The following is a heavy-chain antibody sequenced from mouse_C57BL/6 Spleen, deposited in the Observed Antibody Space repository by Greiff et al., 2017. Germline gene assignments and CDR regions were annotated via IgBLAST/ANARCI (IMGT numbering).Heavy chain of an antibody. CDR2: IYPGDGDT. J-gene: IGHJ4*01. CDR1: GYAFSSYW. Sequence: QVQLKQSGAELVKPGASVKISCKASGYAFSSYWMNWVKQRPGKGLEWIGQIYPGDGDTNYNGKFKGKATLTADKSSSTAYMQLSSLTSEDSAVYFCARIGGDYDGYYYAMDYWGQGTSVTVSS. CDR3: ARIGGDYDGYYYAMDY. V-gene: IGHV1-80*01. D-gene: IGHD2-4*01.